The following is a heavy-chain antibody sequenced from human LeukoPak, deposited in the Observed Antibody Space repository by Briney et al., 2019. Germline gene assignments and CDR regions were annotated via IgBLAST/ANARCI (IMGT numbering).Heavy chain of an antibody. CDR1: GFTFSSYE. V-gene: IGHV3-48*03. Sequence: GGSLRLSCAASGFTFSSYEMNWVRQAPGKGLEWVSYISSSGSTIYYADSVKGRFTISRDNAKNSLYLQMNSLRAEDTALYYCASSDYYGSGSCDYWGQGTLVTVSS. D-gene: IGHD3-10*01. J-gene: IGHJ4*02. CDR2: ISSSGSTI. CDR3: ASSDYYGSGSCDY.